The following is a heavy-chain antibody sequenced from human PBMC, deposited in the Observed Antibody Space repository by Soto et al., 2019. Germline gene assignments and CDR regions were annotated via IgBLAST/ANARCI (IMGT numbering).Heavy chain of an antibody. J-gene: IGHJ6*02. CDR1: GDSIIGTGW. V-gene: IGHV4-4*02. Sequence: QVQLQESGPGLVRPSGTLSLTCAVSGDSIIGTGWWSWVRQSPGKGLDWIGEVYHSGATNYNPSLKSRVTISVDTSRNQFSLNLGSVTAADTAVYYCARNGYYSLDVWGQGTTVTVSS. CDR3: ARNGYYSLDV. CDR2: VYHSGAT. D-gene: IGHD3-22*01.